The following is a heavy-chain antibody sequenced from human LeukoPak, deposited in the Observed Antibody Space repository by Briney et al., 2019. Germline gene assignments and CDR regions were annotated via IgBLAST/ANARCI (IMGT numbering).Heavy chain of an antibody. CDR1: GGTFSSYA. Sequence: SVKVSCKASGGTFSSYAISWVRQAPGQGLEWMGGIIPIFGTANYAQKFQGRVTITADESTSTAYMELSSLRSEDTAVYYCARAPTWGSSGYYYYYMDVWGKGTTVTVSS. J-gene: IGHJ6*03. D-gene: IGHD6-19*01. CDR3: ARAPTWGSSGYYYYYMDV. V-gene: IGHV1-69*13. CDR2: IIPIFGTA.